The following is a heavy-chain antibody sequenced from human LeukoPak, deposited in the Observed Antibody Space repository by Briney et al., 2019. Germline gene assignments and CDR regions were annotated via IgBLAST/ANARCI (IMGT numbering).Heavy chain of an antibody. CDR1: GFTFSRNV. D-gene: IGHD2-2*01. J-gene: IGHJ3*02. CDR3: AKDLTSSYALDI. CDR2: IPFDGNNE. V-gene: IGHV3-30*02. Sequence: GGSLRLSCATSGFTFSRNVMHWVRQAPGKGLEWVAFIPFDGNNEYYADSVKGRFTISRDDSKNTLYLQVNSLRAEDTAVYYCAKDLTSSYALDIWGQGTVVTVSS.